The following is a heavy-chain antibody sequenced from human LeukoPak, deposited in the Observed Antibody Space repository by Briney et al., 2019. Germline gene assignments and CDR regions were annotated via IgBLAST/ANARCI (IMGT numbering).Heavy chain of an antibody. CDR2: INHSGSI. J-gene: IGHJ2*01. CDR1: GGSFSGYY. D-gene: IGHD3-10*01. Sequence: SETLSLTCAVYGGSFSGYYWSWIRQPPGKGLEWIGEINHSGSINYNPSLKSRVTISVDTSKNQFSLKLSSVTAADTAVYYCASPRDDGSGSYLPWYFDLWGRGTLVTVSS. CDR3: ASPRDDGSGSYLPWYFDL. V-gene: IGHV4-34*01.